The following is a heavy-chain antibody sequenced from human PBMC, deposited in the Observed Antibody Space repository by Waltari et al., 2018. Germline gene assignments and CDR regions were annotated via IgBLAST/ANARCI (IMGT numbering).Heavy chain of an antibody. CDR2: ISASGDTT. Sequence: EVRLEESGGGLVQPGGSLGLSCAASGFPFYSYDIAWVRRAPGRGLEWVSTISASGDTTSNADSVKGRFTISRDNSRNTLYLQMNTLRAEDTAMYYCATHYGSGPFQYFGLWGRGTLVTVSS. J-gene: IGHJ2*01. D-gene: IGHD3-10*01. CDR1: GFPFYSYD. V-gene: IGHV3-23*04. CDR3: ATHYGSGPFQYFGL.